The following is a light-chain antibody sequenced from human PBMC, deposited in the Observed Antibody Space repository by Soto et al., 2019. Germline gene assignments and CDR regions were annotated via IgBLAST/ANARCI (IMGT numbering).Light chain of an antibody. CDR1: QSVLYSSNNKNY. J-gene: IGKJ2*01. CDR2: WAS. Sequence: DIVMTQSPDSLAVSLGERATINCKSSQSVLYSSNNKNYLAWYQQKPGQPPKLLIYWASTRESGVPARFSGSGSVTDFTLTISSLQAEDVAVYYCQQHYSTAYTFGQGTKLEIK. CDR3: QQHYSTAYT. V-gene: IGKV4-1*01.